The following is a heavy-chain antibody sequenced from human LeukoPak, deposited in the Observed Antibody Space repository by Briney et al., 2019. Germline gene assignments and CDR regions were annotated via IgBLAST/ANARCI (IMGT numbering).Heavy chain of an antibody. D-gene: IGHD3-10*01. CDR1: GFTFSSYG. CDR3: AKDPTELLWLGESWFDP. V-gene: IGHV3-30*02. CDR2: IRYDGSNK. Sequence: HPGGSLRLSCAASGFTFSSYGMHWVRQAPGKGLEWVAFIRYDGSNKYYADSVKGRFTISRDNSKNTLYLQMNSLRAEDTAVYYCAKDPTELLWLGESWFDPWGQGTLVTVSS. J-gene: IGHJ5*02.